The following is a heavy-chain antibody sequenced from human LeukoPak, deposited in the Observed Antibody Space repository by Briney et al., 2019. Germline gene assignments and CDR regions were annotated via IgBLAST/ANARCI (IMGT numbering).Heavy chain of an antibody. V-gene: IGHV3-7*01. J-gene: IGHJ4*02. D-gene: IGHD3-3*01. CDR3: ATDRGWRTSGYYLYYFEY. CDR1: GFIFTNYF. CDR2: IKHDGSEK. Sequence: GSLRLSCAASGFIFTNYFMSWVRQAPGKGLEWVASIKHDGSEKYYVDSVRGRFTISRDYTKNSLYLQMSSLRAEDTAVYYCATDRGWRTSGYYLYYFEYWGQGTLVTFSS.